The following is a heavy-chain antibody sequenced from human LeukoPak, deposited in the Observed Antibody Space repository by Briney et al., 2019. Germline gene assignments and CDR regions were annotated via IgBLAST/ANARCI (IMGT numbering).Heavy chain of an antibody. CDR3: ARCVWNSRGKEYYFDY. Sequence: ASVKVSCKASGYTFTDYAMQWLRQAPGQRLEWMGWINAGNGNTKYSQKFQGRVTITRDTSASTAYMELSSLRSEDAAEYYCARCVWNSRGKEYYFDYWGLGTLVTVSS. D-gene: IGHD3-22*01. V-gene: IGHV1-3*01. CDR2: INAGNGNT. CDR1: GYTFTDYA. J-gene: IGHJ4*02.